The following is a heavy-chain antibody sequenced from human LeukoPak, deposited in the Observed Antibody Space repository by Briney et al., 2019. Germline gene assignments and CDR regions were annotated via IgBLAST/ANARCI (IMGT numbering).Heavy chain of an antibody. Sequence: PGGSLRLSCAASGFTFNSYWMNWVRQAPGKGLEWVSTISGGGGSTYYADSVKGRFTISRDNSKNTLCLQVNSLRAEDTAVYYCAKGGKWDVTPFDYWGQGTLVTVSS. D-gene: IGHD1-26*01. CDR3: AKGGKWDVTPFDY. V-gene: IGHV3-23*01. J-gene: IGHJ4*02. CDR2: ISGGGGST. CDR1: GFTFNSYW.